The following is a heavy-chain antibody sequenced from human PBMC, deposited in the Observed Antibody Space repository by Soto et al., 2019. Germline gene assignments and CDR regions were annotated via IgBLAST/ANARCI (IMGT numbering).Heavy chain of an antibody. Sequence: QVQLVQSGAEVKKPGSSVKVSCKASGGTFSSYALSWVRQAPGHGLEWMGGIIPIFGTANSAQKFQGRVTITADESTSTAYMELSSLRAEDTAVYYCARGNGGSGWYEPVDYWGQGTLVTVSS. D-gene: IGHD6-19*01. V-gene: IGHV1-69*12. CDR2: IIPIFGTA. CDR3: ARGNGGSGWYEPVDY. CDR1: GGTFSSYA. J-gene: IGHJ4*02.